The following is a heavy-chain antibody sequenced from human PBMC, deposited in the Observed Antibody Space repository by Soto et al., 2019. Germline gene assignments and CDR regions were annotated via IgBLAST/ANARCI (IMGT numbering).Heavy chain of an antibody. CDR2: IKQDGSEK. CDR3: ARDRTGCSGGSCYDAFDI. CDR1: GFTFSSYW. J-gene: IGHJ3*02. D-gene: IGHD2-15*01. V-gene: IGHV3-7*01. Sequence: GWSLRLSCAASGFTFSSYWMSWVRQAPGKGLEWVANIKQDGSEKYYVDSVKGRFTISRDNAKNSLYLQMNSLRAEDTAVYYCARDRTGCSGGSCYDAFDIWGQGTMVTVSS.